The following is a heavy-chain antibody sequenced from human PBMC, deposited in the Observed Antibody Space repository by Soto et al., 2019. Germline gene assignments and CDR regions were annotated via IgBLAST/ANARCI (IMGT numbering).Heavy chain of an antibody. CDR3: ARHVPAAGYYYGMDG. D-gene: IGHD2-2*01. Sequence: QVQLVQSGAEVKKPGSSVKVSCKASGGTFSSYAISWVRQAPGQALEWMGGIMPIFGTSNYAQKFQGRVTITADESTSTAYMELSRLRSEDTAVYYCARHVPAAGYYYGMDGWGQGTTVTVSS. V-gene: IGHV1-69*12. CDR2: IMPIFGTS. J-gene: IGHJ6*02. CDR1: GGTFSSYA.